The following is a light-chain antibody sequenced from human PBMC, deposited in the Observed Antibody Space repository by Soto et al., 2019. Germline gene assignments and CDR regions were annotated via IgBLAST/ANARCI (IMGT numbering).Light chain of an antibody. CDR3: CSYEGSYTLV. J-gene: IGLJ2*01. CDR2: EVI. V-gene: IGLV2-8*01. Sequence: QSVLTQPPSASGSPGQSVTISCTGSSNDVGGYDSVSWFQQRPGKAPKLLIYEVIKRPSGVPDRFSGSKSGNTASLTVSGLQAEDEADYYCCSYEGSYTLVFGGGTKLTVL. CDR1: SNDVGGYDS.